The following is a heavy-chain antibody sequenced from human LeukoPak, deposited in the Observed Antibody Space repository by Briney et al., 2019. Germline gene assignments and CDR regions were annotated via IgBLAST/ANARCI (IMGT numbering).Heavy chain of an antibody. V-gene: IGHV3-23*01. CDR2: ISTSGGST. CDR3: AKDLTNGWGFFDF. Sequence: GGSLRLSSAASGFTFSSYAMNCVRQAPGKGLEWVSGISTSGGSTYYADSVKGRFTISRDNSKNTLYLQMNSLRAEDTAVYYCAKDLTNGWGFFDFWGQGTLVTVSS. CDR1: GFTFSSYA. J-gene: IGHJ4*02. D-gene: IGHD6-19*01.